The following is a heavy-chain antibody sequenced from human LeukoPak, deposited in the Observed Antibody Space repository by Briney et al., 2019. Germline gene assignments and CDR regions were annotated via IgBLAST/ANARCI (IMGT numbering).Heavy chain of an antibody. V-gene: IGHV3-30*02. CDR3: AKGGSASHNWFDP. Sequence: PGGSLRLSCAASGSTFSDYGMHWVRQAPGKGLEWVAFIRNDGSNEYCPDSVKGRFTISRDNSRNTLYLQMNSLRPEDTAVYYCAKGGSASHNWFDPWGQGTLVTVSS. CDR1: GSTFSDYG. J-gene: IGHJ5*02. D-gene: IGHD2-15*01. CDR2: IRNDGSNE.